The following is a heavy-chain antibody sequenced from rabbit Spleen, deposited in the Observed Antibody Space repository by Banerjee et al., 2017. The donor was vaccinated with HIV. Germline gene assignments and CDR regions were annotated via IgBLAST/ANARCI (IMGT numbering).Heavy chain of an antibody. J-gene: IGHJ4*01. CDR3: ARDAAGREDFNL. V-gene: IGHV1S40*01. CDR1: GFDFSAYTF. CDR2: IYIGSSGST. D-gene: IGHD4-2*01. Sequence: LVEYGGDVVQPGASLTLTCTASGFDFSAYTFMCWVRQAPGKGLEWIACIYIGSSGSTYYASWAKGRFAISKTSSTTVTLQMTSLTAADTATYFCARDAAGREDFNLWGPGTLVTVS.